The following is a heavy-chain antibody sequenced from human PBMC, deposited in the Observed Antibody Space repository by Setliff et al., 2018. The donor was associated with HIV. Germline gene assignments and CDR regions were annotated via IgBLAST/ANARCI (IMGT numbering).Heavy chain of an antibody. D-gene: IGHD3-22*01. J-gene: IGHJ4*02. CDR3: ARHASTWYYESSGPHFDY. CDR2: ISANNGNI. CDR1: GYTFTRYG. V-gene: IGHV1-18*01. Sequence: GASVKVSCKASGYTFTRYGISWVRQAPGQGLEWMGWISANNGNINYAQKLQGRVTMTTDTSTSTAYMELRSLRSDDTAVYYCARHASTWYYESSGPHFDYWGQGTLVTVSS.